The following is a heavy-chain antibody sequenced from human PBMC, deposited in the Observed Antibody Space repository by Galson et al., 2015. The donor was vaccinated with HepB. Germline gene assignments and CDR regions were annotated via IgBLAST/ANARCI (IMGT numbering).Heavy chain of an antibody. CDR2: IANKADGGAA. CDR1: GFTFKYAW. CDR3: VTIGSKTNYHFTY. Sequence: SLRLSCAGFGFTFKYAWVSWVRQAPGKGPEWVGRIANKADGGAADSAAPVEGRFIVSRDDSIDTMYLQMNNLKTEDTAVYYCVTIGSKTNYHFTYWGQGTLVTVSA. V-gene: IGHV3-15*04. D-gene: IGHD4/OR15-4a*01. J-gene: IGHJ4*02.